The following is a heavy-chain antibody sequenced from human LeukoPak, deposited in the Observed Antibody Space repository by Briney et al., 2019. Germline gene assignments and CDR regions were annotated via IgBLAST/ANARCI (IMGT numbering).Heavy chain of an antibody. V-gene: IGHV4-31*03. CDR3: PGDQRGDWGSIPPYVMDV. J-gene: IGHJ6*02. Sequence: SQTLSLTCTVSGGSISSGGYYWSWIRQHPGTGLEWIVYIYYSGSTYYNPSLKSRVTISVDTSKNQFSLKLSSVTAADTAVYYGPGDQRGDWGSIPPYVMDVWGQGTTVTSP. D-gene: IGHD3-16*01. CDR2: IYYSGST. CDR1: GGSISSGGYY.